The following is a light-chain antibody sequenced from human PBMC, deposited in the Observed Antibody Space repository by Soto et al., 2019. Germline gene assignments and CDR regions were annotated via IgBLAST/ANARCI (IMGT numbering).Light chain of an antibody. CDR3: QQYYSTPLA. CDR2: WAS. J-gene: IGKJ1*01. V-gene: IGKV4-1*01. Sequence: DIVMTQSPDSLAVSLGERATINCKSSQRVLYSSNNKNYLAWYQQKPRQPPKLLIYWASTRESGVPGRFSGSGSGTDFTLTISSLQAEDVAVYYCQQYYSTPLAFGQGTKVAIK. CDR1: QRVLYSSNNKNY.